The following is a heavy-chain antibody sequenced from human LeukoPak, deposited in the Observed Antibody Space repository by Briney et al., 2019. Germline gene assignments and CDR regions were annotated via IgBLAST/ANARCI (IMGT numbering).Heavy chain of an antibody. CDR1: GGSFSGYY. V-gene: IGHV4-34*01. CDR3: ARGSGYSYGYYFGY. CDR2: INHSGST. D-gene: IGHD5-18*01. Sequence: PSETLSLTCAVYGGSFSGYYWSWIRQPPGKGLEWIGEINHSGSTNYNPSLKSRVTISVDTSKNQFSLKLSSVTAADTAVYYCARGSGYSYGYYFGYWGQGILVTVSS. J-gene: IGHJ4*02.